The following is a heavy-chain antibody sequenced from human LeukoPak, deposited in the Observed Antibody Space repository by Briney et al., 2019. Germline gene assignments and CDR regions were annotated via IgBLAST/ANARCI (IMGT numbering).Heavy chain of an antibody. J-gene: IGHJ4*02. CDR2: VNLQGST. CDR3: AREGGPYRPLDY. CDR1: GGSITQTNY. Sequence: SGTLSLTCGVSGGSITQTNYWTWVPQTPGKGLEWIGEVNLQGSTNYNPSLMGRVAISVDKSENHVSLQLTSVTAADTAVYYCAREGGPYRPLDYSGQGTLVTVSS. V-gene: IGHV4-4*02.